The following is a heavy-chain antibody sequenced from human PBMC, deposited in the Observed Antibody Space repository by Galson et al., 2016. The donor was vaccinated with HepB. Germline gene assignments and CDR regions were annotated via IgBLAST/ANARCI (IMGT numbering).Heavy chain of an antibody. J-gene: IGHJ4*02. Sequence: PALVKPTQTLTLTCRCSGFSLNTDGVDVGWIRQPPGKTLEWLGLIYWDDDKVYRPSLMSRLTITKDTSNNHVVLILTNVDPVDTATYYCLYTGNRGDFWGQGTLVTVSS. V-gene: IGHV2-5*02. CDR3: LYTGNRGDF. CDR1: GFSLNTDGVD. CDR2: IYWDDDK. D-gene: IGHD1-26*01.